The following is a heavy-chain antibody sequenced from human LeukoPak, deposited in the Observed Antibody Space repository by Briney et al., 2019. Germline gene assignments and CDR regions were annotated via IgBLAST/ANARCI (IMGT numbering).Heavy chain of an antibody. J-gene: IGHJ3*02. CDR3: ARLVGATTPLDI. Sequence: SETLSLTCTVSGGSISSYCWSWIRQPPGKGLEWIGYIHYSGSTNYNPSLKSRVTISVDTSKSQFSLKLSSVTAADTAVYYCARLVGATTPLDIWGQGTMVTVSS. V-gene: IGHV4-59*08. CDR2: IHYSGST. D-gene: IGHD1-26*01. CDR1: GGSISSYC.